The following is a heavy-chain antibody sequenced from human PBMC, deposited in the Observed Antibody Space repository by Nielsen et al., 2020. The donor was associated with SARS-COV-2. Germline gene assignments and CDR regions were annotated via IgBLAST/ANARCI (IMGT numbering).Heavy chain of an antibody. V-gene: IGHV4-59*01. Sequence: SETLSLTCTVSGGSISSYYWNWIRQPPGKGLEWIGYISYSGSTNYNPSLKSRITISVDTSKNQFSLKLSSVTAADTAVYYCAREGFGGPIDYWGQGALVTVSS. CDR1: GGSISSYY. D-gene: IGHD3-10*01. CDR3: AREGFGGPIDY. J-gene: IGHJ4*02. CDR2: ISYSGST.